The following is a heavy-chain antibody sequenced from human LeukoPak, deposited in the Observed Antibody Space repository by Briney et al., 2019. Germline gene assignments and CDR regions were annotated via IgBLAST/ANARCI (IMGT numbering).Heavy chain of an antibody. Sequence: GGSLRLSCAASGFTFSSYSMNWVRQAPGKGLEWVAVISYDGSNKYYADSVKGRFTISRDNSKNTLYLQMNSLRAEDTAVYYCARPNYYDSSGYHNYWGQGTLVTVSS. V-gene: IGHV3-30*03. CDR2: ISYDGSNK. CDR3: ARPNYYDSSGYHNY. CDR1: GFTFSSYS. J-gene: IGHJ4*02. D-gene: IGHD3-22*01.